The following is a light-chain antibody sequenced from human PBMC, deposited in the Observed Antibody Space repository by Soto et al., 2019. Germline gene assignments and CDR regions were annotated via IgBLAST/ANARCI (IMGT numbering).Light chain of an antibody. V-gene: IGKV2-30*01. J-gene: IGKJ2*03. Sequence: VVLTQSPLSLPVTLGQPASISCRSSKSLVYSDGNTYLNWFQQRPGQSPRRLIYKVSDRDSGVPDRFSGSGSGTDFTLKISRVEAEDVGVYYCMQGTHWPPYSFGQGTNLEIK. CDR1: KSLVYSDGNTY. CDR3: MQGTHWPPYS. CDR2: KVS.